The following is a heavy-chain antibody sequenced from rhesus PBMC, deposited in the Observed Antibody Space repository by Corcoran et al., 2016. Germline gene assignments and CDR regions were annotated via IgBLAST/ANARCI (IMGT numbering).Heavy chain of an antibody. CDR3: ARDRGYSNYGDY. J-gene: IGHJ4*01. CDR1: GGSISGYYL. D-gene: IGHD4-23*01. Sequence: QVQLQESGPGVVKPSETLSLTCAVSGGSISGYYLWSWIRQSPGKGLEWIGYIYGGRGSTSYNPSLKSRVIISIDTAKNQFALKLSSVTAADTVVYYCARDRGYSNYGDYWGQGVLVTVSS. V-gene: IGHV4S7*01. CDR2: IYGGRGST.